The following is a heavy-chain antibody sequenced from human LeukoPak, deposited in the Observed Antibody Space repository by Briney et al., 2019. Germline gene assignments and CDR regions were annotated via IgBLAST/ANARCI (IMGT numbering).Heavy chain of an antibody. CDR3: ARDYPTSGIVTIFDC. CDR2: ITASGGST. J-gene: IGHJ4*02. V-gene: IGHV3-23*01. D-gene: IGHD1-1*01. Sequence: GGSLRLSCASSGFTFNNYAMNWVRQAPGKGLEWVSSITASGGSTYCADSVKGRFTISRDNSKNTLYLQMSSLRAEDTAVYYCARDYPTSGIVTIFDCWGQGTLVTVSS. CDR1: GFTFNNYA.